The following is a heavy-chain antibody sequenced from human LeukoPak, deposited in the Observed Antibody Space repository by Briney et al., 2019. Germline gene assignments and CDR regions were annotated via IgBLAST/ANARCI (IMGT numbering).Heavy chain of an antibody. CDR1: GFTFSSYG. Sequence: GGSLRLSCAASGFTFSSYGMHWVRQAPGKGLEWVAVISYDGSNKYYADSVKGRFTISRDNSKNTLYLQMNSLRAEDTAVYYCAKPTNYDFWSGPDYWGQGTLVTVSS. D-gene: IGHD3-3*01. J-gene: IGHJ4*02. V-gene: IGHV3-30*18. CDR3: AKPTNYDFWSGPDY. CDR2: ISYDGSNK.